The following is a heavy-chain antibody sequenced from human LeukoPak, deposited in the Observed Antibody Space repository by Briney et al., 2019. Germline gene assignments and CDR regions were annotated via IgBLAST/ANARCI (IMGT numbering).Heavy chain of an antibody. J-gene: IGHJ4*02. D-gene: IGHD4-17*01. CDR3: ARDRYGDYVADY. V-gene: IGHV4-59*01. Sequence: PSETLSLTCTVSGGSIRSYYWSWIRQPPGKGLEWIGYIYYSGSTNYNPSLKSRVAISVDTSKNQFSLKLSSVTAADTAVYYCARDRYGDYVADYWGQGTLVTVSS. CDR1: GGSIRSYY. CDR2: IYYSGST.